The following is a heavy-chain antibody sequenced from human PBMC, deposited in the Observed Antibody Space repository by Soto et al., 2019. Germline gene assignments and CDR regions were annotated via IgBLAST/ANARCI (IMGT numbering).Heavy chain of an antibody. J-gene: IGHJ4*02. CDR3: ARRDTSGFLRYFDN. V-gene: IGHV1-69*06. D-gene: IGHD3-3*01. Sequence: SVKVSCKSSGGTFSSFINYPINWVRQSPGQGLEWMGGIVPNVGTVNYAQKFRGKVTITADKSTGTAYMELSSLRSEDTALYYCARRDTSGFLRYFDNWGQGTQVTVSS. CDR2: IVPNVGTV. CDR1: GGTFSSFINYP.